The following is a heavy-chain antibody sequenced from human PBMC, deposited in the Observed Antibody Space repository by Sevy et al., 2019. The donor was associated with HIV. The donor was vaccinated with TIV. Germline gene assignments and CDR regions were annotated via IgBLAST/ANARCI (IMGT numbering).Heavy chain of an antibody. CDR1: GFTFTTYA. V-gene: IGHV3-30-3*01. CDR3: ARDPTRYSNSAGYYFDF. J-gene: IGHJ4*02. CDR2: ISNGDGGNK. Sequence: GESLKISCVASGFTFTTYAIHWVRQAPGRGLEWVAVISNGDGGNKDYEGSVKGRFTISRDNSNNTLYLQMNSLRPEDTAVYYCARDPTRYSNSAGYYFDFWGQGTLVTVSS. D-gene: IGHD4-4*01.